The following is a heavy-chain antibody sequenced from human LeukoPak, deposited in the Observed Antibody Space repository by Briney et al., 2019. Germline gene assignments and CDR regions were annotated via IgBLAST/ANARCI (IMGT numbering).Heavy chain of an antibody. V-gene: IGHV3-15*01. Sequence: KPGGSLLLSCAASGFTFSNAWMSWVRQAPGKGREWVGRIKSKTDGGTTVYAAPVKGRFTISRDDSKNTLYLQMNSLKTEDTAVYYCAKRSGSYGPLFDYWGQGTLVTVSS. J-gene: IGHJ4*02. CDR2: IKSKTDGGTT. CDR1: GFTFSNAW. D-gene: IGHD5-18*01. CDR3: AKRSGSYGPLFDY.